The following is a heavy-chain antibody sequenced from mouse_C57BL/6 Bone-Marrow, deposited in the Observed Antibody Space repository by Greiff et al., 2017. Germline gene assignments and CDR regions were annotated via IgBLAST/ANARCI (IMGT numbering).Heavy chain of an antibody. J-gene: IGHJ2*01. CDR1: GFSLSTSGMG. Sequence: VTLKESGPGILQSSQTLSLTCSFSGFSLSTSGMGVSWIRQPSGKGLEWLAHIYWDDDKRYNPSLKRRLTLSKDTARNQVFLKITSVDAADTATYYCARGAVIEGFDYWGQGTTLTVSS. CDR2: IYWDDDK. CDR3: ARGAVIEGFDY. V-gene: IGHV8-12*01.